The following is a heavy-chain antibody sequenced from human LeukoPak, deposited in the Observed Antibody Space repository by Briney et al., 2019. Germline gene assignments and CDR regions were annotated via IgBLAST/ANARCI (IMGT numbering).Heavy chain of an antibody. CDR2: MNPNSGNT. CDR1: GYTFTSYD. J-gene: IGHJ5*02. Sequence: ASVTVSCTASGYTFTSYDINWVRQAPGQGLEWMGWMNPNSGNTGYAQKFQGRVTMTRNTSISTAYMELSSLRSEDTAVYYCARLRAAAGRKTNWFDPWGQGTLVTVSS. V-gene: IGHV1-8*01. D-gene: IGHD6-13*01. CDR3: ARLRAAAGRKTNWFDP.